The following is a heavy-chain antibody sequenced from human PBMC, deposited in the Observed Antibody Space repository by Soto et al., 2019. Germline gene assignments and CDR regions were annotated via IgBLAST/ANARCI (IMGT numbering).Heavy chain of an antibody. Sequence: SQTLSLTCVISGDSVSSNSAAWNWIRQSPSRGLEWLGRTYYRSKWYNDYAVSVKSRITLNPDASRNQFSLQLNSVTPEDTAVYYCACWFFYGSDYSSFAAWGQGTPVPGAS. CDR2: TYYRSKWYN. V-gene: IGHV6-1*01. CDR1: GDSVSSNSAA. J-gene: IGHJ5*02. CDR3: ACWFFYGSDYSSFAA. D-gene: IGHD4-17*01.